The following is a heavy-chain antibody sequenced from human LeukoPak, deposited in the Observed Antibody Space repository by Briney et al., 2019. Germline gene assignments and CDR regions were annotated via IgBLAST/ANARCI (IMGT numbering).Heavy chain of an antibody. J-gene: IGHJ4*02. CDR3: TTDPHSSGWYEKDY. Sequence: GGSLRLSCAASGFTFSNAWMSWVRQAPGKGLEWVGRIKSKTDGGTTDYAAPVKGRFTISRDDSKNTLYLQMNSLKTEDTAVYYCTTDPHSSGWYEKDYWGQGTLVTVSS. CDR1: GFTFSNAW. V-gene: IGHV3-15*01. D-gene: IGHD6-19*01. CDR2: IKSKTDGGTT.